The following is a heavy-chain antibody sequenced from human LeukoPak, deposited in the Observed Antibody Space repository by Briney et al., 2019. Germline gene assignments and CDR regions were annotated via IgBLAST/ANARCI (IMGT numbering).Heavy chain of an antibody. Sequence: PSETLSLTCAVSGDSINNFYWSWLRQPLGKGLQWIGYIYYSGSTNYNPSLKSRVTISVDTSKNQFSLKLTSVTPADTAVYYCARGGNYWPQWWFDPWGRGTLVSVSS. D-gene: IGHD1-26*01. V-gene: IGHV4-59*01. J-gene: IGHJ5*02. CDR3: ARGGNYWPQWWFDP. CDR2: IYYSGST. CDR1: GDSINNFY.